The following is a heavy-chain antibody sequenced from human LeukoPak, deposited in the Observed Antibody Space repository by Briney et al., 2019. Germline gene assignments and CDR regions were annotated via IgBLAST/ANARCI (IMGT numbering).Heavy chain of an antibody. CDR1: GFTFDDYA. CDR3: ARAAANYYYYYMDV. J-gene: IGHJ6*03. V-gene: IGHV3-43*02. D-gene: IGHD6-25*01. CDR2: ISGDGDST. Sequence: GGSLRLSCAASGFTFDDYAMHWVRQAPGKGLEWVSPISGDGDSTYYADSVTGRFTISRDNSKNPLYLQMNSLRAEDTAVYYCARAAANYYYYYMDVWGKGTTVTVSS.